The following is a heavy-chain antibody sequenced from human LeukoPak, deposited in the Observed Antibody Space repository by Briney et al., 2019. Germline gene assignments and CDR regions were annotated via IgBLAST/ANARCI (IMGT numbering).Heavy chain of an antibody. J-gene: IGHJ4*02. V-gene: IGHV3-7*01. D-gene: IGHD1-26*01. CDR3: ARGVGACDYFDY. CDR2: IKQDGSEK. CDR1: GFTFSSYW. Sequence: PGGALRLSCAASGFTFSSYWMSWVRQAPGKGREWVANIKQDGSEKDYVESVKGRFTISRDNAKNSLYPQMNSLRAEDTAVYYCARGVGACDYFDYWGQGTLVTVSS.